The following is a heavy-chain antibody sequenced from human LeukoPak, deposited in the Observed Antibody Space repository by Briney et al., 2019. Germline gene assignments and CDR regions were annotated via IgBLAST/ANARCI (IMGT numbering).Heavy chain of an antibody. V-gene: IGHV5-51*01. CDR1: GYIFTSYW. Sequence: GESLKISCKGSGYIFTSYWIGWVRQMPGRGVEGMGIIYPGDCDTIYRPSFQGQVTIAADKSNSTGYLKWSSLKASHTAMYYCARSYYDILTGYSSYYFDYWGQGTLVTVSS. D-gene: IGHD3-9*01. J-gene: IGHJ4*02. CDR3: ARSYYDILTGYSSYYFDY. CDR2: IYPGDCDT.